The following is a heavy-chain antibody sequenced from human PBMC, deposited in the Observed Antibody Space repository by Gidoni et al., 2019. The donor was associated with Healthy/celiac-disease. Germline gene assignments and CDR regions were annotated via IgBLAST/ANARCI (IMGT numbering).Heavy chain of an antibody. CDR3: ARDDAPYGY. D-gene: IGHD3-10*01. V-gene: IGHV1-69*08. J-gene: IGHJ4*02. CDR1: GDTFSSYT. CDR2: IIPILGIA. Sequence: QVQLVQSGAEVKKPGSSVKVSCKASGDTFSSYTISWVRQAPGQGLEWMGRIIPILGIANYAQKFQDRVTITADKSTSTAYMELSSLRSEDTAVYYCARDDAPYGYWGQGTLVTVSS.